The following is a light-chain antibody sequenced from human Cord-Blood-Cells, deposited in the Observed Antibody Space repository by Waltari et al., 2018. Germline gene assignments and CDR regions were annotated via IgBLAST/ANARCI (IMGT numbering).Light chain of an antibody. V-gene: IGLV2-11*01. J-gene: IGLJ1*01. CDR2: DVS. CDR1: SIDVGGYNY. CDR3: CSYAGSYTYV. Sequence: QSALTQPRSVSGPPGQSVTISCTGTSIDVGGYNYVSWSQQHPGKAPNPMIYDVSNRPSGVPDRFSGSKSGNTASLTISGLQAEDEADYYCCSYAGSYTYVFGTGTKVTVL.